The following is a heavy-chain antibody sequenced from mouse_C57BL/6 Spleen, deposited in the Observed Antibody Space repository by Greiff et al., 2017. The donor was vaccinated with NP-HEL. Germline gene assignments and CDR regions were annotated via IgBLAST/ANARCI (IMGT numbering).Heavy chain of an antibody. V-gene: IGHV5-6*01. J-gene: IGHJ1*03. Sequence: EVMLVESGGDLVKPGGSLKLSCAASGFTFSSYGMSWVRQTPDKRLEWVATISSGGSYTYYPDSVKGRFTISRDNAKNTLYLQMSSLKSEDTAMYYCARQGGYYDYDDWYFDVWGTGTTVTVSS. CDR3: ARQGGYYDYDDWYFDV. CDR1: GFTFSSYG. CDR2: ISSGGSYT. D-gene: IGHD2-4*01.